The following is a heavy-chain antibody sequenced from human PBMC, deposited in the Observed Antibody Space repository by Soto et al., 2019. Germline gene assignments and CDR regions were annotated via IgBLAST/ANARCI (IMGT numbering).Heavy chain of an antibody. CDR1: GFSLSSTRMA. CDR3: AHIVLAGLGYYFDY. CDR2: IYWDDDK. V-gene: IGHV2-5*02. D-gene: IGHD6-19*01. J-gene: IGHJ4*02. Sequence: QITLKESGPTLVKPTQTLTLTCTFSGFSLSSTRMAVGWIRQPPGKALEWLALIYWDDDKRYSPFLKSRLTITKDTSKKQVVLTMSNMDPVDTARYYCAHIVLAGLGYYFDYWGQGTLVTVSS.